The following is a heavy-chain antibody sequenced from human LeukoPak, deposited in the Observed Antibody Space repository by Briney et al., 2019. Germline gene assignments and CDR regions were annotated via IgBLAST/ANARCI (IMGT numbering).Heavy chain of an antibody. J-gene: IGHJ6*03. CDR1: GYTFTSYA. V-gene: IGHV7-4-1*02. D-gene: IGHD2-21*02. CDR2: INTNTGNP. Sequence: GASVKVSCKASGYTFTSYAMNWVRQAPGQGLEWMGWINTNTGNPTYAQGFTGRFVFSLDTSVSTAYLQISSLKAEDTAVYYCARGGGGDRYYYYYMDVWGKGTTVTVSS. CDR3: ARGGGGDRYYYYYMDV.